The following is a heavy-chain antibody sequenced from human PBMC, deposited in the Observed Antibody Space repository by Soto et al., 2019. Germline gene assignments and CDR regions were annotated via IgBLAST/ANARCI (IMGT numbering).Heavy chain of an antibody. CDR1: GGSINNYY. CDR2: VYYSGTT. J-gene: IGHJ4*02. CDR3: ARHRYSYGVYYFDY. D-gene: IGHD5-18*01. V-gene: IGHV4-59*08. Sequence: SETLSLTCTVSGGSINNYYWSWIRQSPGKGLEWIGYVYYSGTTNYNPTLKSRITILVDTSKNQFSLNLNSVTAADTAVYYCARHRYSYGVYYFDYWGQGTQVIVSS.